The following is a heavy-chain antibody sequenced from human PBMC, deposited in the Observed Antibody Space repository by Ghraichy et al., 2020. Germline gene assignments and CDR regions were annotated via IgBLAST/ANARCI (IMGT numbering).Heavy chain of an antibody. J-gene: IGHJ4*01. D-gene: IGHD2-8*01. CDR3: VRAPLISTKYYFDY. CDR2: LSSSSSII. V-gene: IGHV3-48*02. CDR1: VFTFSSHS. Sequence: GESLNISCAASVFTFSSHSMNWVRQAPGKGLEWVSHLSSSSSIIYYADSVKGRFTISRDNANNSLYLQMNSLRDEDTAVYYCVRAPLISTKYYFDYWGQGTLFSVSS.